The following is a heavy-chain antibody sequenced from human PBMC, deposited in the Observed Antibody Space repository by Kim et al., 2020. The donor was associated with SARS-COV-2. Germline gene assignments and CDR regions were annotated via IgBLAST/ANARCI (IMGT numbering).Heavy chain of an antibody. CDR1: GYTFTSYG. CDR3: AREDIVVVPAPYYYYYGMDV. CDR2: ISAYNGNT. V-gene: IGHV1-18*01. D-gene: IGHD2-2*01. J-gene: IGHJ6*02. Sequence: ASVKVSCKASGYTFTSYGISWVRQAPGQGLEWMGWISAYNGNTNYAQKLQGRVTMTTDTSTSTAYMELRSLRSDDTAVYYCAREDIVVVPAPYYYYYGMDVWGQGTTVTVSS.